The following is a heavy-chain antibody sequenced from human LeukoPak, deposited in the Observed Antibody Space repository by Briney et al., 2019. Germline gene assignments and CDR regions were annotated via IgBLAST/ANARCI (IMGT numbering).Heavy chain of an antibody. CDR1: GGSISSSNW. V-gene: IGHV4-4*02. CDR2: VHHSGGT. D-gene: IGHD2-21*02. J-gene: IGHJ4*02. Sequence: SETLSLTCAVSGGSISSSNWWSWVRQPPGKGLEWIGQVHHSGGTSYNPSLRSRVTISIDKSENQFSLKLNSVTAADTAVYYCARDRMEAYCGGDCYPFDYWGQGTLVTVSS. CDR3: ARDRMEAYCGGDCYPFDY.